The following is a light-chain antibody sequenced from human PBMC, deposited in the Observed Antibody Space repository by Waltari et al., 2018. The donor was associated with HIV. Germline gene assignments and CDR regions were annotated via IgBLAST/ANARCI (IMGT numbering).Light chain of an antibody. CDR3: QQYYTTPRT. CDR1: QSVLHNSNNKNH. Sequence: DIVMTQSPDSLCVSLGERATIYCKTTQSVLHNSNNKNHIACYQQKPGQPPKLLLCCASAREAGVPYRFSGSVSGTDVTVTISSLQAEDVSVYYCQQYYTTPRTFGQGTKVEI. J-gene: IGKJ1*01. V-gene: IGKV4-1*01. CDR2: CAS.